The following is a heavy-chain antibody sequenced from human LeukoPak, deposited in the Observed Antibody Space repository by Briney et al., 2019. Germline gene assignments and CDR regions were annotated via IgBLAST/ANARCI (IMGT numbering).Heavy chain of an antibody. Sequence: SETPSLTCTVSGGSISSSSYYWGWIRQPPGKGLEWIGSIYYSGSTYYNPSLKSRVTISVDTSKNQFSLKLSSVTAADTAVYYCAREPIRYMGVWGKGTTVTVSS. CDR3: AREPIRYMGV. V-gene: IGHV4-39*02. D-gene: IGHD1-14*01. CDR1: GGSISSSSYY. J-gene: IGHJ6*03. CDR2: IYYSGST.